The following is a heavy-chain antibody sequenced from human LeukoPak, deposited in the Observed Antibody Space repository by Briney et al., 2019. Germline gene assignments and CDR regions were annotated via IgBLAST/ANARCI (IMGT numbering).Heavy chain of an antibody. D-gene: IGHD3-22*01. CDR3: ARQPFYYDGQVDAFDI. CDR1: GASISSGSYY. V-gene: IGHV4-61*02. CDR2: IYTSGST. J-gene: IGHJ3*02. Sequence: SQTLSLTCTVSGASISSGSYYWSWIRQPAGKGLEWIGRIYTSGSTNYNPSLKSRVTISVDTSKNQFSLKLSSVTAADTAVYYCARQPFYYDGQVDAFDIWGQGTMVTVSS.